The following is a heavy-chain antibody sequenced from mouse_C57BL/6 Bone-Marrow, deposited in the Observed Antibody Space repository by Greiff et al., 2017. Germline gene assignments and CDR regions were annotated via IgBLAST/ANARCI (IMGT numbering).Heavy chain of an antibody. CDR2: IDPENGDT. CDR1: GFNIKDDY. V-gene: IGHV14-4*01. CDR3: AQGGPAPFAY. Sequence: EVQLQQSGAELVRPGASVKLSCTASGFNIKDDYMHWVKQRPEQGLEWIGWIDPENGDTKYAPKFQGKATITADTSSNTAYLQLSSLTSEDTAIYYCAQGGPAPFAYWGQGTLVTVSA. D-gene: IGHD3-1*01. J-gene: IGHJ3*01.